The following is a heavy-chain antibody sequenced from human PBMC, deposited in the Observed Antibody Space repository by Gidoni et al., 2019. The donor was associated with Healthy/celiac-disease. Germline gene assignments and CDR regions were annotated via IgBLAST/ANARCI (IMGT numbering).Heavy chain of an antibody. CDR2: ISSSSSYT. CDR3: ARDRLYCSSTSCYMVLDYYYGMDV. CDR1: GFTFSYYC. Sequence: QVQLVESGGGLVKPGGSLRLSCAASGFTFSYYCMSSIRPAPGKGLEWVSYISSSSSYTNDADSVKGRFTISRDNAKNSLYLQMNSLRAEDTAVYYCARDRLYCSSTSCYMVLDYYYGMDVWGQGTTVTVSS. D-gene: IGHD2-2*02. V-gene: IGHV3-11*06. J-gene: IGHJ6*02.